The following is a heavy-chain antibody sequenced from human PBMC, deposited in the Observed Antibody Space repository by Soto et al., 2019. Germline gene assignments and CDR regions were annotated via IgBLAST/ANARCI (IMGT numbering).Heavy chain of an antibody. Sequence: QVQLVQSGAEVKKPGASVKVSCKASGYTFTSYDINWVRQATGQGLEWMGWMNPNSGNTGYAQTFQGRVTMTRNTSISTAYIELSILRSEDSAVYYCASALYGDNVYYWGQGTLVTVSS. CDR2: MNPNSGNT. D-gene: IGHD4-17*01. J-gene: IGHJ4*02. CDR1: GYTFTSYD. V-gene: IGHV1-8*01. CDR3: ASALYGDNVYY.